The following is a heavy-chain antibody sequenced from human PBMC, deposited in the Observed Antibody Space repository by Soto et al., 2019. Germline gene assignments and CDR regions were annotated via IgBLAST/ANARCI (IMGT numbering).Heavy chain of an antibody. V-gene: IGHV3-23*01. CDR1: GFTFSDYA. Sequence: PGGSLRLSCAASGFTFSDYAMRWVRQAPGKGLEWVSAIDGSSATTNYADSVKGRITISRDNSKSTLYLQMNSLRPEDTAVYYRAKDGATPVAARFPDSWGQGTQVTVSS. D-gene: IGHD6-19*01. J-gene: IGHJ4*02. CDR3: AKDGATPVAARFPDS. CDR2: IDGSSATT.